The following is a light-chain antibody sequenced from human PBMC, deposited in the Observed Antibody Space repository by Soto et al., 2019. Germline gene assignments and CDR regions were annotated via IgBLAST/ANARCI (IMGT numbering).Light chain of an antibody. CDR3: CSYAGSSTHV. CDR2: EVS. Sequence: QSVLTQPASVSGSPGQSITFSCTGTSSDVGSSNLVSWYQQHPGKAPKLLIYEVSKRPSGVSNRFSGSKSGNTASLKISGLQAEDEADYYCCSYAGSSTHVFGTGTKVTVL. J-gene: IGLJ1*01. CDR1: SSDVGSSNL. V-gene: IGLV2-23*02.